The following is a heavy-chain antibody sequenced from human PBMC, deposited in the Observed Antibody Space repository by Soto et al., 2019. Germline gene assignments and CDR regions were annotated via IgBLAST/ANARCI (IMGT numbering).Heavy chain of an antibody. J-gene: IGHJ4*02. D-gene: IGHD6-13*01. CDR2: IVPILGIT. V-gene: IGHV1-69*04. Sequence: ASVKVSCKASGGTFSSYTITWVRQAPGQGLEWMGRIVPILGITNYAQKFQGRVTITADKSTSTAYMELSSLRSEDTAVYYCAKDHSKYYFDYWGLGTLVTVSS. CDR3: AKDHSKYYFDY. CDR1: GGTFSSYT.